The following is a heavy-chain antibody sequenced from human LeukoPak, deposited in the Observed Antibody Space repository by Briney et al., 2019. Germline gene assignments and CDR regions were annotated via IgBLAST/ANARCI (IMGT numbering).Heavy chain of an antibody. CDR1: GYTFTSYA. D-gene: IGHD3-3*01. V-gene: IGHV7-4-1*02. J-gene: IGHJ5*02. Sequence: ASVKVSCKASGYTFTSYAMNWVRQAPGQGLEWMGWINTNTGNPTYAQGFTGRFVFSLDTSVSTAYLQISSLKAEDTAVYYCARDHEYYDFWSGYLPQIPYNWFDPWGQGTLVTVSS. CDR3: ARDHEYYDFWSGYLPQIPYNWFDP. CDR2: INTNTGNP.